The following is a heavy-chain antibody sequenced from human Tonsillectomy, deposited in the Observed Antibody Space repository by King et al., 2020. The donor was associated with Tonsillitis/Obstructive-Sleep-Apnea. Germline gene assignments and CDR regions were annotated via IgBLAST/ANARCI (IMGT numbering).Heavy chain of an antibody. J-gene: IGHJ4*02. CDR1: GGSISSYY. D-gene: IGHD2-2*01. CDR2: IYYSGST. CDR3: ARVPAAMGGYFDY. Sequence: VQLQESGPGLVKPSETLSLTCTVSGGSISSYYWSWIRQPPGKGLEWVGYIYYSGSTNYNPSLKSRVTISVDTSKNKFSLKLSSVTAADTAVYYCARVPAAMGGYFDYWGQGTLVTVSS. V-gene: IGHV4-59*01.